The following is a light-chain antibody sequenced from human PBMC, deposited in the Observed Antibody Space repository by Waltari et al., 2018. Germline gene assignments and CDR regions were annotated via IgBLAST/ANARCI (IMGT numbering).Light chain of an antibody. Sequence: QSVLTQPPSVSGAPGQRVTISCTGSSSNIGAGYDVHWYLQLPGTAPKLLIYGNTNRPSGVPDRFSGSKCGTSASLASTGLQADDEADYYCQSYDSSLSGWVFGGGTKLTVL. J-gene: IGLJ3*02. CDR3: QSYDSSLSGWV. CDR1: SSNIGAGYD. CDR2: GNT. V-gene: IGLV1-40*01.